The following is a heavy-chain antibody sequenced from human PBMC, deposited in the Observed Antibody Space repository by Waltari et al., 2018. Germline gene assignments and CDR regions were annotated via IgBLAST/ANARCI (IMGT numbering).Heavy chain of an antibody. CDR2: INGDGTTT. V-gene: IGHV3-74*01. CDR3: ARLTVVSNNDY. Sequence: EVQLVESGGGLVHPGGSLRLSCAASGFPFISYWMQWVRQAPGKGLVWVSCINGDGTTTKYADSVKGRFTISRDNAKNTLYLQMNSLRAEDTAVYYCARLTVVSNNDYWGQGTLVTVSS. J-gene: IGHJ4*02. CDR1: GFPFISYW. D-gene: IGHD1-20*01.